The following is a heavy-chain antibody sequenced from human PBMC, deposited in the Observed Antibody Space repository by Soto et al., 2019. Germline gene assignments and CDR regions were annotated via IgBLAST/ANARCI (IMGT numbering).Heavy chain of an antibody. CDR1: GGSISSYY. CDR3: ARDIAAATWFDP. Sequence: PSETLSLTCTVSGGSISSYYWSWIRQPPGKGLEWIGYIYYSGSTNYNPSLKSRVTISVDTSKNQFSLKLSSVTAADTAVYYCARDIAAATWFDPWGQGTLVTVS. CDR2: IYYSGST. D-gene: IGHD6-13*01. J-gene: IGHJ5*02. V-gene: IGHV4-59*01.